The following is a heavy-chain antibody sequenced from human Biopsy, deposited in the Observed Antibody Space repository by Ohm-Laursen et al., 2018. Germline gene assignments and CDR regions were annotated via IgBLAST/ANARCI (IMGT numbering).Heavy chain of an antibody. CDR1: DGSISSDY. V-gene: IGHV4-59*01. CDR3: ARATNSTGWPYYYFYGMDV. J-gene: IGHJ6*02. D-gene: IGHD2/OR15-2a*01. CDR2: TYYSGST. Sequence: SETLSLTCAVSDGSISSDYWSWIRQTPGKGLEWIGYTYYSGSTNYNPSLKSRVTISVDTSKNQFSLRLNSVTAADTAVYYCARATNSTGWPYYYFYGMDVWGQGTTVTVSS.